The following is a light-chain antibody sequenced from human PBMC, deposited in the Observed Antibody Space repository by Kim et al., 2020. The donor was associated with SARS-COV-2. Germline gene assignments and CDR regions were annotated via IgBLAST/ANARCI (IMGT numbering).Light chain of an antibody. CDR2: YDS. V-gene: IGLV3-21*04. J-gene: IGLJ2*01. CDR3: QVWDSRSDHHVV. Sequence: SYELTQPPSVSVAPGKTARITCGGNNIGSKSVHWYQQKPGQAPVLVISYDSDRPSGIPERFSGSNSGNTATLTISRVEAGDEADYYCQVWDSRSDHHVV. CDR1: NIGSKS.